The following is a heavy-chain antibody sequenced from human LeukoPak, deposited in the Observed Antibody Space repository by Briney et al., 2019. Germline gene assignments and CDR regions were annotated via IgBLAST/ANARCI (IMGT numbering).Heavy chain of an antibody. J-gene: IGHJ5*02. V-gene: IGHV4-59*12. CDR3: ARLTPSGWFDP. CDR1: GGSISSYY. Sequence: SETLSLTCTVSGGSISSYYWSWIRQPPGKGLEWIGYIYDSGSTNYNPSLKSRVTISVDTSKNQFSLKLSSVTAADTAVYYCARLTPSGWFDPWGQGTLVTVSS. CDR2: IYDSGST. D-gene: IGHD3-9*01.